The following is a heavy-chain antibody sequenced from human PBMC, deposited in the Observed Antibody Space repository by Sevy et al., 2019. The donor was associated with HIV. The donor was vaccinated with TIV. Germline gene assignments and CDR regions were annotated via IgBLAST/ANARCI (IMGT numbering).Heavy chain of an antibody. V-gene: IGHV3-23*01. Sequence: GGSLRLSCAASGFTFSSYAMSWVRQAPGKGLEWVSAISGSGGSTYYADSVKGRFTISRDNSKNTLYLQMNSLRAEDTAVYYCAKNLKWEPKGGCDYWGHGTLVTVSS. CDR1: GFTFSSYA. CDR3: AKNLKWEPKGGCDY. J-gene: IGHJ4*01. D-gene: IGHD1-26*01. CDR2: ISGSGGST.